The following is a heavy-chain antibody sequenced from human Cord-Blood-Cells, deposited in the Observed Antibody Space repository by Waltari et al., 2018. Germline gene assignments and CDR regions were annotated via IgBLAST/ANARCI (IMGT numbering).Heavy chain of an antibody. CDR3: ASIPADAFDI. V-gene: IGHV4-38-2*01. CDR1: GYSISSVYY. Sequence: QVQLQESGPGLVKPSETLSLTCAVSGYSISSVYYLGWIRPPPGEGLEWIGSIYHSGSTYYNPSLKSRVTISVDTSKSQFSLKLSSVTAADTAVYYCASIPADAFDIWGQGTMVTVSS. J-gene: IGHJ3*02. CDR2: IYHSGST. D-gene: IGHD2-21*01.